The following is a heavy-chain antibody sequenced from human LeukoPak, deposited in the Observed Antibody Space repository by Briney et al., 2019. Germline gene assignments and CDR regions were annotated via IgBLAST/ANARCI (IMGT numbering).Heavy chain of an antibody. Sequence: GGSLRLSCAASGFTFSSYGMSWVRQAPGEGLEWVSSISGSSGSTYYADSVKGRFTISRDSSKNTVYLQMNGLRAEDTAVYYCAKGGNSGRTYYYYYMDVWGKGTTVTVSS. CDR1: GFTFSSYG. CDR3: AKGGNSGRTYYYYYMDV. V-gene: IGHV3-23*01. J-gene: IGHJ6*03. D-gene: IGHD6-19*01. CDR2: ISGSSGST.